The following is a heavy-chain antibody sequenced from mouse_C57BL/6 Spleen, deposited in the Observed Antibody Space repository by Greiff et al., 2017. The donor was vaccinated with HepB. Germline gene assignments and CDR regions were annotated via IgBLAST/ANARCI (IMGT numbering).Heavy chain of an antibody. CDR3: AKGSYYDYGRYFDD. Sequence: QVQLKESGPGLVQPSQSLSITCTVSGFSFTSYGVHWVRQSPGKGLEWLGVIWRGGSTDYYAAFMSRLSITKDNSKSQVFFKMNSLQADDTAIYYCAKGSYYDYGRYFDDWGTGTTVTVSS. V-gene: IGHV2-5*01. CDR2: IWRGGST. CDR1: GFSFTSYG. J-gene: IGHJ1*03. D-gene: IGHD2-4*01.